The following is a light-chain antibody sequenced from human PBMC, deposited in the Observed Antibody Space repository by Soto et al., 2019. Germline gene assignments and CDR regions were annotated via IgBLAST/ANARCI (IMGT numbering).Light chain of an antibody. V-gene: IGKV3-20*01. CDR2: GAS. CDR3: QQYGRSRT. Sequence: EVVLTQSPGTLSLSPGDRATLSCRASQTVTNNYLAWYQQRPGLAPRLLIYGASSRAAGIPDRFSGSGSGTVFTLTISRLEPEDFAVYYCQQYGRSRTFGQGTKVDI. CDR1: QTVTNNY. J-gene: IGKJ1*01.